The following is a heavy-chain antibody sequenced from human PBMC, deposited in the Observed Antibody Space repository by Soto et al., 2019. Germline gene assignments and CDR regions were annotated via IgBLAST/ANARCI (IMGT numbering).Heavy chain of an antibody. Sequence: GGSLRLSCVASEFTFSNYSMHWVRQAPGKGLEWVSYISSSSSTIYYADSVKGRFTISRDNAKNSLYLQMNSLRDEDTAVYYCARIDILTAPYGMDVWGQGTTVTVSS. D-gene: IGHD3-9*01. J-gene: IGHJ6*02. CDR1: EFTFSNYS. V-gene: IGHV3-48*02. CDR3: ARIDILTAPYGMDV. CDR2: ISSSSSTI.